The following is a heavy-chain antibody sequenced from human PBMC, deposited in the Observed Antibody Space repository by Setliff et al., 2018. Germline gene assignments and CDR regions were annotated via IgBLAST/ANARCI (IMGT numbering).Heavy chain of an antibody. CDR1: GDSISSGGYH. J-gene: IGHJ5*02. D-gene: IGHD1-1*01. CDR2: IHPSGST. Sequence: PSETLSLTCTASGDSISSGGYHWSWIRKPAGKGLEWIGRIHPSGSTNYNPSLKSRVTISVDTSRNQFSLKVSSVTAADTAVYYCARTTGSTHNWLDPWGPGTLVTVSS. CDR3: ARTTGSTHNWLDP. V-gene: IGHV4-61*02.